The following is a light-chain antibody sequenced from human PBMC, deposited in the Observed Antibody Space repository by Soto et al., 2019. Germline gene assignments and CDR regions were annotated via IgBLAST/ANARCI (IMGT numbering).Light chain of an antibody. CDR2: GTS. V-gene: IGKV3-20*01. CDR1: QSVSSSY. Sequence: EIVLTQSPGTLSLCPGERATLSCRASQSVSSSYLAWYQQKPGQAPRLLIYGTSSRATAIPDRFSGSGSGTDFTLTISRLEPEDFAVHYCQQYGSSSWTFGQGTKVDIK. CDR3: QQYGSSSWT. J-gene: IGKJ1*01.